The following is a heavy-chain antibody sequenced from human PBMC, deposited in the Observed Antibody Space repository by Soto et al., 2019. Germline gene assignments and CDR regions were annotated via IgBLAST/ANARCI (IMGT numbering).Heavy chain of an antibody. CDR1: GFTFSSYA. CDR3: ARGITIFGVVTGFDY. CDR2: ISYDGSNK. Sequence: VQLVESGGGVVQPGRSLRLSCAASGFTFSSYAMHWVRQAPGKGLEWVAVISYDGSNKYYADSVKGRFTISRDNSKNTLYLQMNSLRAEDTAVYYCARGITIFGVVTGFDYWGQGTLVTVSS. J-gene: IGHJ4*02. D-gene: IGHD3-3*01. V-gene: IGHV3-30-3*01.